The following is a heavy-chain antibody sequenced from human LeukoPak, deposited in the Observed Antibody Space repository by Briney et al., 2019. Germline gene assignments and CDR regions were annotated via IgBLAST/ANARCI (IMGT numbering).Heavy chain of an antibody. V-gene: IGHV3-30*18. D-gene: IGHD3-16*01. CDR1: GFTFSSYG. CDR3: ANPFGPSRDY. Sequence: PGGSLRLSCAASGFTFSSYGMHWVRQAPGKGLEWVAVISYDGSNKYYADSVKGRFTISRDNSKNTLYLQMNSLRAEDTAVYYCANPFGPSRDYWGQGTLVTVSS. CDR2: ISYDGSNK. J-gene: IGHJ4*02.